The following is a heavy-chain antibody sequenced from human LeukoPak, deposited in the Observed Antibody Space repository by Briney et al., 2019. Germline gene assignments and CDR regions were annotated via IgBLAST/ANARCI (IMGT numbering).Heavy chain of an antibody. Sequence: SVKVSCKVSGFTFTSSAVQWVRQARGQRLEWIGWIVVGSGNTNYAQKFQERVTITRDMSTSTVYMELSSLRSEDTAVYYCAAEGRPTVVTFRKGAVDLWGQGTMVTVSS. CDR3: AAEGRPTVVTFRKGAVDL. D-gene: IGHD4-23*01. J-gene: IGHJ3*01. CDR2: IVVGSGNT. V-gene: IGHV1-58*01. CDR1: GFTFTSSA.